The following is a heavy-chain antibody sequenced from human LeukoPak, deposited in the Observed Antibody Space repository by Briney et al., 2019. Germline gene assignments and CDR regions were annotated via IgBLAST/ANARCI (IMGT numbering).Heavy chain of an antibody. CDR1: GGSFSGYY. CDR2: INHSGST. CDR3: ARGRVVVPALLFDY. J-gene: IGHJ4*02. D-gene: IGHD2-2*01. V-gene: IGHV4-34*01. Sequence: KPSETLSLTCAVYGGSFSGYYWSWIRQPPGKGLEWIGEINHSGSTNYNPSLKSRVTISVDTSKNQFSLKLSSVTAADTAVYYCARGRVVVPALLFDYWGQGTLVTVSS.